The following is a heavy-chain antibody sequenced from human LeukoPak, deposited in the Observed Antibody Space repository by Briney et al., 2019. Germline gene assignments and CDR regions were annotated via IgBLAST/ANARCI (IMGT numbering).Heavy chain of an antibody. CDR3: ARGGYIYAFDP. CDR1: GFIFSSYR. D-gene: IGHD5-18*01. CDR2: INSDGSST. J-gene: IGHJ5*02. Sequence: GGSLRLSCAASGFIFSSYRMYWVRQGPGKGLVWVSRINSDGSSTSYADSVKGRFTISRDDAKNTLFLQMNSLRAEDTAVYCCARGGYIYAFDPWGQGTLVTVSS. V-gene: IGHV3-74*01.